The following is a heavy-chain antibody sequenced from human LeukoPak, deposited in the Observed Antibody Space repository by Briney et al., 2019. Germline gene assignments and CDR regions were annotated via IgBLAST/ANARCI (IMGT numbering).Heavy chain of an antibody. J-gene: IGHJ4*02. CDR1: GFTFSSYW. D-gene: IGHD2-2*01. CDR2: INPDGRTT. CDR3: ARVPVGIVVVPAASDF. V-gene: IGHV3-74*01. Sequence: PGGSLRLSCAASGFTFSSYWIHWVRQGPGKGLVWVSRINPDGRTTSYVDSVKGRFTISRDNAKNTLYLQMNSLRAEDTAVYYCARVPVGIVVVPAASDFWGQGTLVTVSS.